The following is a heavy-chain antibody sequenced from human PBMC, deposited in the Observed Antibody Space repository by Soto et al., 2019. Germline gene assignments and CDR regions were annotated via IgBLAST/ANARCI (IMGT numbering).Heavy chain of an antibody. CDR1: GFTFSSYG. Sequence: PGGSLRLSCAASGFTFSSYGMSWVRQAPGKGLEWVSAISGSGGSTDYADSGKGRCTICRDNSKKTRYLQMKSLRAEDTAVNYCARCTNCVWRRNSFDTWGQGTLVTVSS. CDR3: ARCTNCVWRRNSFDT. CDR2: ISGSGGST. J-gene: IGHJ5*02. V-gene: IGHV3-23*01. D-gene: IGHD2-8*01.